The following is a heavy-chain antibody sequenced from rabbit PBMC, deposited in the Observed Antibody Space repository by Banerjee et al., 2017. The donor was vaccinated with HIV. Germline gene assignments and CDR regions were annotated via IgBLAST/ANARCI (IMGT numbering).Heavy chain of an antibody. CDR2: INTSSGST. V-gene: IGHV1S40*01. J-gene: IGHJ6*01. Sequence: QSLEESGGDLVKPEGSLTLTCTASGFSFSNKYVMCWVRQAPGKGLEWIACINTSSGSTVYATWAKGRFTISRTSSTTVALQMTSLTAADTATYFCARDNYDDYGDYDLWGPGTLVTVS. CDR1: GFSFSNKYV. CDR3: ARDNYDDYGDYDL. D-gene: IGHD2-1*01.